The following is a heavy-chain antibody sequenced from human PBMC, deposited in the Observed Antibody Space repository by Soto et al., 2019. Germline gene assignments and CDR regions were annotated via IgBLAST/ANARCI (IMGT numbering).Heavy chain of an antibody. D-gene: IGHD2-21*02. J-gene: IGHJ4*02. Sequence: GGSLRLSCAASGFTFSSYGMHWVRQAPGKGLEWVAVISYDGSNKYYADSVKGRFTISRDNSKNTLYLQMNSLRAEDTAVYYCAKISLVGVATANYFDYWGQGTLVTVS. CDR3: AKISLVGVATANYFDY. CDR2: ISYDGSNK. CDR1: GFTFSSYG. V-gene: IGHV3-30*18.